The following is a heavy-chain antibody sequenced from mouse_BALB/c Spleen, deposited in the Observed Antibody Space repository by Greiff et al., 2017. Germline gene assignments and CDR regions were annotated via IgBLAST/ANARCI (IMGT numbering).Heavy chain of an antibody. J-gene: IGHJ1*01. CDR2: ISDGGSYT. CDR1: GFTFSDYY. CDR3: ARPGLSGYGYFDV. D-gene: IGHD3-3*01. V-gene: IGHV5-4*02. Sequence: EVKLVESGGGLVKPGGSLKLSCAASGFTFSDYYMYWVRQTPEKRLEWVATISDGGSYTYYPDSVKGRFTISRDNAKNNLYLQMSSLKSEDTAMYYCARPGLSGYGYFDVWGAGTTVTVSS.